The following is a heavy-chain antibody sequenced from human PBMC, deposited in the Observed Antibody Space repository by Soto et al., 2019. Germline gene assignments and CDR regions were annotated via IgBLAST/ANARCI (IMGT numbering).Heavy chain of an antibody. CDR2: IYTGGST. Sequence: QAGGSLRLSCAASGFTVSSSYMTWVRQAPGKGLEWVSVIYTGGSTSYADSVKGRFTISRDNSKNTLHLQMNSLRAEDTAVYYCAREGGIVPTPVGHYYYAMDVWGQGTTVTVSS. V-gene: IGHV3-53*01. J-gene: IGHJ6*02. CDR1: GFTVSSSY. CDR3: AREGGIVPTPVGHYYYAMDV. D-gene: IGHD2-15*01.